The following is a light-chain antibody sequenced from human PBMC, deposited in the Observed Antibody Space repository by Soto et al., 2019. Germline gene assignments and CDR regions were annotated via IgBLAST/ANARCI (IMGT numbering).Light chain of an antibody. J-gene: IGKJ5*01. Sequence: EIVVTQSPGTLSLSPGERATLSCRASQSVSRSYLACYQQKPGQAPRLXIYAVSNREAGIPARFSGSGSGTEFTLTISSLEPEDFSVYYCQQRYNSPITFGQGTRLEIK. CDR1: QSVSRSY. CDR2: AVS. CDR3: QQRYNSPIT. V-gene: IGKV3D-20*02.